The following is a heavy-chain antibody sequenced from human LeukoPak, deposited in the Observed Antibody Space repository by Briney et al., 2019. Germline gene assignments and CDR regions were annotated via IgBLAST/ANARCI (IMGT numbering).Heavy chain of an antibody. CDR3: ATNILVRDIINWFDP. Sequence: GASVKVSCKASGYSFADYYMHWVRQAPGQGLEWMGWIKPNSGDTRSAQKLQGRVTMTRDTSISTAYMELSSLRYDDTAVYYCATNILVRDIINWFDPWGQGTLVTVSS. V-gene: IGHV1-2*02. D-gene: IGHD3-10*01. J-gene: IGHJ5*02. CDR1: GYSFADYY. CDR2: IKPNSGDT.